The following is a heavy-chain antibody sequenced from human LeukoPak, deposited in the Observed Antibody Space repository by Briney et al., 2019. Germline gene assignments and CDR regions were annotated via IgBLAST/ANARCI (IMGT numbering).Heavy chain of an antibody. CDR1: GYTFTSYY. CDR3: ARGNYLRFLEWLLGFDP. CDR2: INPSGGST. D-gene: IGHD3-3*01. Sequence: ASVKVSCKASGYTFTSYYMHWVRQAPGQGLEWMGIINPSGGSTSYAQKFQGRVTMTRDTSTSTVYMELSSLRSEDTAVYYCARGNYLRFLEWLLGFDPWGQGTLVTVSS. J-gene: IGHJ5*02. V-gene: IGHV1-46*01.